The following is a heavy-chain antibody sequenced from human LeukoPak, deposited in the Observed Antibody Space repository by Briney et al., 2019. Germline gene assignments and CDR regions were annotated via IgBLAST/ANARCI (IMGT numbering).Heavy chain of an antibody. J-gene: IGHJ6*02. V-gene: IGHV3-53*04. CDR1: GFTVSSNY. D-gene: IGHD1-26*01. CDR3: ASPSGSYYRDYYYGMDV. CDR2: IYSGGST. Sequence: GGSLRLSCAASGFTVSSNYMSWDRQAPGKGLEWVSVIYSGGSTYYADSVKGRFTISRHNSKNTLYLQMNSLRAEDTAVYYCASPSGSYYRDYYYGMDVWGQGTTVTVSS.